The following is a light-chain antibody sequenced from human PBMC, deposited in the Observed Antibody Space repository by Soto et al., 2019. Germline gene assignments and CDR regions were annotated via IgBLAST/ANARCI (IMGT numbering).Light chain of an antibody. Sequence: EIVLTQSPGTLSLSPGERATLSCRASQSVSSSYLAWYQQKPDQAPRLLIYGASSRATGIPDRFSGSGSGTDFTLTISRLEPEDFAVYYCQQYGSSPWTFGKGPRWKSN. V-gene: IGKV3-20*01. CDR2: GAS. CDR3: QQYGSSPWT. CDR1: QSVSSSY. J-gene: IGKJ1*01.